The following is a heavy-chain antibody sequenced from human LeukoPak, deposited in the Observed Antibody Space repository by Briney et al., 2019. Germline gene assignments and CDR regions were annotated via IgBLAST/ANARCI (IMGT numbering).Heavy chain of an antibody. CDR1: GFTVSSNY. V-gene: IGHV3-66*01. CDR3: ARDGSYDSSGYLGVY. CDR2: IYSGGST. J-gene: IGHJ4*02. Sequence: GSLRLSCAASGFTVSSNYMSWVRQAPGKGLEWVSVIYSGGSTYYADSVKGRFTISRDNSKNTPYLQMNSLRAEDTAVYYCARDGSYDSSGYLGVYWGQGTLVTVSS. D-gene: IGHD3-22*01.